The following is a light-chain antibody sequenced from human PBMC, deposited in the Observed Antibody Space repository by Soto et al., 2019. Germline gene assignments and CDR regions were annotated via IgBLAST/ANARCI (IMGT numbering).Light chain of an antibody. Sequence: EILLTQSPSTLSLSPGEAVTLSCRASQSVTVNSLAWYQQKPGQAPRLLIYAASTRAAAVPDRFTGRGSGTDFALTISSLEPEDFGVYYCQQYGDSPLTSGPGTKVDIK. CDR2: AAS. CDR3: QQYGDSPLT. CDR1: QSVTVNS. J-gene: IGKJ3*01. V-gene: IGKV3-20*01.